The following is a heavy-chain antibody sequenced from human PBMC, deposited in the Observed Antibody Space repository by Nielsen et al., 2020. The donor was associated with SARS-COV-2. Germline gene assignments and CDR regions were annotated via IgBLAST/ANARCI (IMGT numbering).Heavy chain of an antibody. CDR3: ARAGSSSWYLVPTVG. CDR2: ISYDGSNK. J-gene: IGHJ4*02. D-gene: IGHD6-13*01. CDR1: GFTFSSYA. Sequence: LKISCAASGFTFSSYAMHWVRQAPGKGLEWVAVISYDGSNKYYADSVKGRFTISRDNSKNTLYLQMNSLRAEDTAVYYCARAGSSSWYLVPTVGWGQGTLVTVSS. V-gene: IGHV3-30*04.